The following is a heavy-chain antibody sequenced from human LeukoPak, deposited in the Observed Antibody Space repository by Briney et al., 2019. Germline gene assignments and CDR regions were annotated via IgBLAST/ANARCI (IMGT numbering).Heavy chain of an antibody. Sequence: SETLSLTCTVSGGSISSYYWSWIRQPPGKGLEWIGYIYYSGSTNYNPSLKSRVTISVDTSKNQFSLKLSSVTAADTAVYYCARALCSGGSCYSGWYFDYWGQGTLVTVSS. V-gene: IGHV4-59*08. CDR1: GGSISSYY. CDR2: IYYSGST. J-gene: IGHJ4*02. D-gene: IGHD2-15*01. CDR3: ARALCSGGSCYSGWYFDY.